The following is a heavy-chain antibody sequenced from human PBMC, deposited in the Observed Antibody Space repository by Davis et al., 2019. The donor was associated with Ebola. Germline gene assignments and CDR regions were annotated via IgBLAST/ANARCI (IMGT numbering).Heavy chain of an antibody. CDR1: GGTFSSYA. Sequence: SVKVSCKASGGTFSSYAISWVRQAPGQGLEWMGRIIPILGIANYAQKFQGRVTITADKSTSTAYMELSSLRSEDTAVYYCASSPVCSSTSCYTRTYYCYYGMDVWGQGTTVTVSS. D-gene: IGHD2-2*02. CDR3: ASSPVCSSTSCYTRTYYCYYGMDV. CDR2: IIPILGIA. J-gene: IGHJ6*02. V-gene: IGHV1-69*04.